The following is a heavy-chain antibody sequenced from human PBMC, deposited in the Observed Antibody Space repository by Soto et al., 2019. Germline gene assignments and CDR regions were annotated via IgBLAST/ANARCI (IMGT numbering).Heavy chain of an antibody. CDR1: GFTFSSYW. Sequence: GSLRRSCAASGFTFSSYWMHWVRQAPGKGLVWVSRINSDGSSTNYADSVKGRFTISRDNAKNTLYLQMNSLRAEDTAVYYCAKGYSGYDYAYWGQGTLVTVSS. J-gene: IGHJ4*02. D-gene: IGHD5-12*01. CDR2: INSDGSST. CDR3: AKGYSGYDYAY. V-gene: IGHV3-74*01.